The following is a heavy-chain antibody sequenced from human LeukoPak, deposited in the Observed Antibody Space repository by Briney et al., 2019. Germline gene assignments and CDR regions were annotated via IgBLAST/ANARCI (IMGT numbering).Heavy chain of an antibody. Sequence: GGSLRLSCAVYGFTFSDYAMSWVRQDPGKGLEWVSAISGSGGSTHYADSVKGRFTISRDNAKNTLYLHMNSLRAEYTALYFCAKAIVVVVAATRFDSWGQGTLVSVSS. CDR2: ISGSGGST. J-gene: IGHJ4*02. CDR1: GFTFSDYA. V-gene: IGHV3-23*01. CDR3: AKAIVVVVAATRFDS. D-gene: IGHD2-15*01.